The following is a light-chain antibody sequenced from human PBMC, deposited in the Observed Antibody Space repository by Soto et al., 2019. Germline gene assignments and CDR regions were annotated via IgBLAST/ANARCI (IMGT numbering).Light chain of an antibody. V-gene: IGKV1-39*01. J-gene: IGKJ1*01. Sequence: DIQMTQSPSSLSASVGDRVTITCRASQSIVTYLNWYLQKPGKAPKLLIYAASNLQSGVPSRFSGSGSGTAFTLTISSLQPEDFATYFCQQSYSTPPWTFGQGTKVESK. CDR2: AAS. CDR3: QQSYSTPPWT. CDR1: QSIVTY.